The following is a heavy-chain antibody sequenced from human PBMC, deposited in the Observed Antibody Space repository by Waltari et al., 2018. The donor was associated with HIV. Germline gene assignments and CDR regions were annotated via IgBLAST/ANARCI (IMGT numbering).Heavy chain of an antibody. CDR3: ARDLEFWSAFPNWFDP. V-gene: IGHV4-4*07. Sequence: QVQLQESGPGLVKPSETLSLTCTVSGDSVSGYYWSWIRQSAGTGLKWIGRIHSRGTTKYNPSLESRVTMSIDTYNDKVDLQLSSVTAADTAVYYCARDLEFWSAFPNWFDPWGQGTLVTVSS. J-gene: IGHJ5*02. D-gene: IGHD3-3*01. CDR2: IHSRGTT. CDR1: GDSVSGYY.